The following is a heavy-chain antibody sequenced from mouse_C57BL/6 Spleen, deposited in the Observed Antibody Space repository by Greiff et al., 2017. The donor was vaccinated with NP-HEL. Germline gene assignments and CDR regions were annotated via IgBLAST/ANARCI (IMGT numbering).Heavy chain of an antibody. J-gene: IGHJ4*01. CDR1: GYAFSSSW. CDR3: ARCGNYDAMDY. V-gene: IGHV1-82*01. CDR2: IYPGDGDT. Sequence: QVQLQQSGPELVKPGASVKISCKASGYAFSSSWMNWVKQRPGQGLEWIGRIYPGDGDTNYNGKFKGKATLTADTSSSTAYMQLSSLTSEDSAVYFCARCGNYDAMDYWGQGTSVTVSS. D-gene: IGHD2-1*01.